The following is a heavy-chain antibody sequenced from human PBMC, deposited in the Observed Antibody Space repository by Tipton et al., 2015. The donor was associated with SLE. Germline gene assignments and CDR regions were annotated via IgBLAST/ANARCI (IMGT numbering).Heavy chain of an antibody. V-gene: IGHV3-7*01. CDR1: GSVSGFTFSGLW. Sequence: SLRLSCAVSGSVSGFTFSGLWMTWVRQAPGKGLEWVANIKSDGSEKFYVDSVKGRFTVSRDNSKNTLSLQMGSLRVEDMAVYYCARERGDIVPVGCLDVWGQGTTVTVSS. J-gene: IGHJ6*02. D-gene: IGHD2-8*01. CDR2: IKSDGSEK. CDR3: ARERGDIVPVGCLDV.